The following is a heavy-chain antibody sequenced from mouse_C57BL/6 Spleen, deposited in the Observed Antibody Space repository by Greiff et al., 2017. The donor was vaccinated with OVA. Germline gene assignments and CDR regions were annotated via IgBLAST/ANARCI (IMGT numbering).Heavy chain of an antibody. V-gene: IGHV14-1*01. J-gene: IGHJ3*01. D-gene: IGHD1-1*01. Sequence: EVQLQQSGAELVRPGASVKLSCTASGFNIKDYYMHWVKQRPEQGLEWIGRIDPEDGDTEYAPKFQGKATMTADTSSNTAYLQLSSLTSEDTAVYYCTPRFITTVPFAYWGQGTLVTVSA. CDR2: IDPEDGDT. CDR1: GFNIKDYY. CDR3: TPRFITTVPFAY.